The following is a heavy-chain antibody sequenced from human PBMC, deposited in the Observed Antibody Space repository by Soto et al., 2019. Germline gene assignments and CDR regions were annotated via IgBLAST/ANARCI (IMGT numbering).Heavy chain of an antibody. CDR3: ARAGGTTVTGLWHFDS. Sequence: QVQLEESGGGVVQPGRSLRLSCEASGFTFNTYSMHWVRQPPGKGLEWLAAIWYDGTQKYYADSEKGRFIISRDNSKNTLYLEMNSLRAEDTAVYYCARAGGTTVTGLWHFDSWGQGTLVTVSS. D-gene: IGHD4-17*01. V-gene: IGHV3-33*01. CDR1: GFTFNTYS. CDR2: IWYDGTQK. J-gene: IGHJ4*02.